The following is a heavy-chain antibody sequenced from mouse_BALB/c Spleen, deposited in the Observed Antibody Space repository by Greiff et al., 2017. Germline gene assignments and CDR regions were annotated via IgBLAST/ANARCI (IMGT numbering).Heavy chain of an antibody. D-gene: IGHD2-10*02. CDR2: IYPYNGGT. CDR1: GYTFTDYN. CDR3: ARGAEYGNYEGWFAY. J-gene: IGHJ3*01. Sequence: VHVKQSGPELVKPGASVKISCKASGYTFTDYNMHWVKQSHGKSLEWIGYIYPYNGGTGYNQKFKSKATLTVDNSSSTAYMELRSLTSEDSAVYYCARGAEYGNYEGWFAYWGQGTLVTVSA. V-gene: IGHV1S29*02.